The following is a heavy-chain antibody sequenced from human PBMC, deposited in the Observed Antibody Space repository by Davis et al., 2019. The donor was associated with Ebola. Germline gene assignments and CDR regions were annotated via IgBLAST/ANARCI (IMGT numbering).Heavy chain of an antibody. CDR2: INHSGST. Sequence: SQTLSLTCAVYGGSFSGYYWSWIRQPPGKGLAWIGEINHSGSTNYNPSLKSRAIISVDTSKNHFSLNLSSVTAADTAIYYCARSVFYDSTGYYVHWYYDLWGRGTLVTVSS. J-gene: IGHJ2*01. CDR3: ARSVFYDSTGYYVHWYYDL. CDR1: GGSFSGYY. V-gene: IGHV4-34*01. D-gene: IGHD3-22*01.